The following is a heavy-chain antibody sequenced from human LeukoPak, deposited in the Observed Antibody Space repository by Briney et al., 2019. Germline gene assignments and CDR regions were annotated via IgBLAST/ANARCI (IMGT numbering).Heavy chain of an antibody. V-gene: IGHV1-69*13. CDR1: GGTFSSYA. J-gene: IGHJ5*02. D-gene: IGHD5-18*01. CDR3: AREAGYSYGYGGNWFDP. CDR2: IIPIFGTA. Sequence: SVKVSCKASGGTFSSYAISWVRQAPGQGIEWMGGIIPIFGTANYAQKFQGRVTITADESTSTAYMELSSLRSEDTAVYYCAREAGYSYGYGGNWFDPWGQGTLVTVSS.